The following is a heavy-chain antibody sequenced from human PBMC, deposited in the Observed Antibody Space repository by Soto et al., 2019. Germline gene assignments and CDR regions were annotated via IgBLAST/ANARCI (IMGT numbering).Heavy chain of an antibody. CDR1: GYTLTSYL. CDR2: INPGNGNT. Sequence: ASVKVACKDAGYTLTSYLINWVRQAPGRGLEWMGWINPGNGNTKYSQQFQGRVIIDRDTSASTAYMELSSLRPEDTAVYYCARGGYFDSSNYLAYWGLGTLVTVSS. V-gene: IGHV1-3*01. J-gene: IGHJ4*02. D-gene: IGHD3-22*01. CDR3: ARGGYFDSSNYLAY.